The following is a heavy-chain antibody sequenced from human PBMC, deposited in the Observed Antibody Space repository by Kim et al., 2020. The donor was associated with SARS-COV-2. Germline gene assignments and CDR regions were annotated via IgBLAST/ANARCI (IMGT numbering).Heavy chain of an antibody. CDR3: ARDYPAALFYYMDV. CDR1: GFTFSSYS. CDR2: ISSSSSYI. D-gene: IGHD6-13*01. J-gene: IGHJ6*03. Sequence: GGSLRLSCAASGFTFSSYSMNWVRQAPGKGLEWVSSISSSSSYIYYADSVKGRFTISRDNAKNSLYLQMNSLRAEDTAVYYCARDYPAALFYYMDVWGKGTTVTVSS. V-gene: IGHV3-21*01.